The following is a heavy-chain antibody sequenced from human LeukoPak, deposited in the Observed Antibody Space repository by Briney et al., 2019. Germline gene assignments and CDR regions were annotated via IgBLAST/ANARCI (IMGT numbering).Heavy chain of an antibody. Sequence: GGSLRLSCAASGFTFRDYYNSWTRHAPGKGLEWVSYINSSGSTIYYADSVKGRFTISRDNAKNSLYLQMNSLRAKDTAVYYCARARGSGSYYIYYYYYMDVWGKGTTVTVSS. CDR2: INSSGSTI. D-gene: IGHD1-26*01. V-gene: IGHV3-11*01. CDR3: ARARGSGSYYIYYYYYMDV. J-gene: IGHJ6*03. CDR1: GFTFRDYY.